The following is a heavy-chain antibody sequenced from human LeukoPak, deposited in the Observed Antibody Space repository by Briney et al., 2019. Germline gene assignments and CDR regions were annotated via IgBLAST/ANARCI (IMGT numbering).Heavy chain of an antibody. D-gene: IGHD1-7*01. J-gene: IGHJ6*03. CDR1: DGSFSGYY. Sequence: SETLSLTCAVYDGSFSGYYWSWIRQPPGKGLEWIGEINHSGSTNYNPSLKSRVTISVDTSKNQFSLKLSSVTAADTAVYYCATTYKWNYGYFYMDVWGKGTTVTVSS. CDR3: ATTYKWNYGYFYMDV. CDR2: INHSGST. V-gene: IGHV4-34*01.